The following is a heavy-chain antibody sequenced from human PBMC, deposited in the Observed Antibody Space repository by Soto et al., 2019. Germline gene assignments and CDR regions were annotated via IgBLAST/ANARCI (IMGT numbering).Heavy chain of an antibody. CDR3: AGPGEQHRY. Sequence: GGSLRLSCAASGFIVISNHMSWVRQAPGKGLEWVSLIYSGGSTYYADSVKGRFTFSRDNSKNTLYLQMNSLRAEDTAVYYCAGPGEQHRYWGQGT. CDR2: IYSGGST. J-gene: IGHJ4*02. CDR1: GFIVISNH. D-gene: IGHD3-16*01. V-gene: IGHV3-66*01.